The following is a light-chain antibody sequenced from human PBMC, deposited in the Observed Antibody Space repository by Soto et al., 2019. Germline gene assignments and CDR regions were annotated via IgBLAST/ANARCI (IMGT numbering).Light chain of an antibody. J-gene: IGLJ1*01. V-gene: IGLV2-14*01. CDR2: EVT. CDR1: SSDVGAYNY. CDR3: ISYTSGTSPYV. Sequence: QSDLTQPASVSGSPGQSITISCTGTSSDVGAYNYVSWYQHHPGKAPKLIIYEVTNRPSGVSNRFSGSKSGNTASLTISGLQAEDEADYYCISYTSGTSPYVFGTGTKLTVL.